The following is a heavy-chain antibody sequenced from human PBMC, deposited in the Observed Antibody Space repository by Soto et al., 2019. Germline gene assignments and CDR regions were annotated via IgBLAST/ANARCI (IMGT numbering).Heavy chain of an antibody. CDR3: ALRSMAVVPEY. CDR2: LYYGRSA. CDR1: GDSISSYY. D-gene: IGHD3-3*02. Sequence: QVQLQESGPGLVKPSETLSLTCAVSGDSISSYYCMWIRQPPGKGLESIGYLYYGRSANYNPSLTTRXTXSXXTSTHQCSLTLSSMPAADTAVYYCALRSMAVVPEYWGQGTLVTVSS. V-gene: IGHV4-59*01. J-gene: IGHJ4*02.